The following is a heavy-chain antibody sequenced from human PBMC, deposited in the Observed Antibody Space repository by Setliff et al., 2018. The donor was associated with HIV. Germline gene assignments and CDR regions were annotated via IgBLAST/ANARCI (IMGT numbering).Heavy chain of an antibody. J-gene: IGHJ4*02. V-gene: IGHV1-46*01. CDR2: INPNGGST. D-gene: IGHD5-12*01. CDR3: ARDQALEMATK. Sequence: ASVKVSCKASGYNFTDYDINCVRQAPGQGPEWMGIINPNGGSTNYAQKFQGRVTITRDTSASTAYMELSSLRSEDTAVYYCARDQALEMATKWGQGTLVTVSS. CDR1: GYNFTDYD.